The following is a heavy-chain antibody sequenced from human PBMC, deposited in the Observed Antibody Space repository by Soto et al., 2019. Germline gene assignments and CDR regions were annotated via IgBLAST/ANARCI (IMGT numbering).Heavy chain of an antibody. D-gene: IGHD2-2*01. V-gene: IGHV4-59*08. CDR2: IYNSGST. CDR3: ARHGRYCSSTTNCYGDNWFDP. Sequence: QVQLQESGPGLVKPSETLSLTCTVSGGSISTYYWSWIRQPPGKGLEWIGYIYNSGSTNYNPSLKRRVTISVDTSKNQVSLKVNSVTAADTAVYYCARHGRYCSSTTNCYGDNWFDPWGQGTLVTVSS. CDR1: GGSISTYY. J-gene: IGHJ5*02.